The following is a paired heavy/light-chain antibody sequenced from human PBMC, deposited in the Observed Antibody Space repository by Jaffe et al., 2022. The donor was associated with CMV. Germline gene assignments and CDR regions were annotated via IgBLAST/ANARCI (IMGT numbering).Heavy chain of an antibody. CDR3: ARELHATWYFDY. Sequence: QVQLVQSGAEVKKPGASVKVSCKASGYTFTTYYIHWVRQAPGQGLEWMAVINPSTAYARNVQKFQGRVTVTRDTSTSTVYMELSSLRSEDTAVYYCARELHATWYFDYWGQGTLLTVSS. CDR2: INPSTAYA. V-gene: IGHV1-46*01. J-gene: IGHJ4*02. CDR1: GYTFTTYY.
Light chain of an antibody. CDR2: GAS. CDR1: QSVSSSS. V-gene: IGKV3-20*01. J-gene: IGKJ2*01. Sequence: EIVLTQSPGTLSLSPGERATLSCRASQSVSSSSLVWYQQKPGQAPRLLIYGASSRATGIPDRFTGSGSGTDFTLTISRLEPEDFAVYYCQQYVSSLYTYGQGTKLEIK. CDR3: QQYVSSLYT.